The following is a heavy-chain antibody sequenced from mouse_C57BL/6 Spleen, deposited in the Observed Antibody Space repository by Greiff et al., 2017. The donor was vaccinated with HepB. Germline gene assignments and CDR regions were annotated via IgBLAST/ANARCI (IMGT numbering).Heavy chain of an antibody. J-gene: IGHJ1*03. Sequence: QVQLQQSGAELVRPGTSVKVSCKASGYAFTNYLIEWVKQRPGQGLEWIGVINPGSGGTNYNEKFKGKATLTADKSSSTAYMQLSSLTSEDSAVYVCARSYGSSYSWYFDVWGTGTTVTVSS. V-gene: IGHV1-54*01. CDR1: GYAFTNYL. D-gene: IGHD1-1*01. CDR2: INPGSGGT. CDR3: ARSYGSSYSWYFDV.